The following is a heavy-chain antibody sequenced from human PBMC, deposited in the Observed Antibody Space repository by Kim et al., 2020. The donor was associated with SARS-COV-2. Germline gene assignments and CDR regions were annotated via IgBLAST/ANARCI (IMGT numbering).Heavy chain of an antibody. V-gene: IGHV1-8*01. CDR1: GYTFTSYD. D-gene: IGHD1-7*01. CDR2: MNPNSGNT. CDR3: ARGSVWNYDERGDY. Sequence: ASVKVSCKASGYTFTSYDINWVRQATGQGLEWMGWMNPNSGNTGYAQKFQGRVTMTRNTSISTAYMELSSLRSEDTAVYYCARGSVWNYDERGDYWGQGTLVTVSS. J-gene: IGHJ4*02.